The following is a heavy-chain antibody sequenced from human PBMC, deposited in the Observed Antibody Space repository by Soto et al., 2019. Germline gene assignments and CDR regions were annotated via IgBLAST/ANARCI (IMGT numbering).Heavy chain of an antibody. CDR3: SRRAPEGFDP. CDR1: GFNSINYG. Sequence: GGPLRLCYSVAGFNSINYGMHWVRQAPGKGLEYVASISSNGDSTYYADSVKGRFTISRDNSKNEFSLKLSSVTAADTALYYCSRRAPEGFDPWGQGTLVTVSS. V-gene: IGHV3-64D*06. J-gene: IGHJ5*02. CDR2: ISSNGDST.